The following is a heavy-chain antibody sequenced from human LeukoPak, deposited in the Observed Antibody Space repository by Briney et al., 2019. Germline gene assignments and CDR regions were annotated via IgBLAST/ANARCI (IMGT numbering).Heavy chain of an antibody. D-gene: IGHD1-26*01. Sequence: GASVKVSCKASGYTFCSDDINWVRQGTGQGLEWMGCMNPNSYNTGYPQKFQGRVTMTMNTSITTAYMELSSLRTEDTAIYYCARGHRGRSGSCKGSFDYWGQVTLVTVPS. CDR1: GYTFCSDD. J-gene: IGHJ4*02. CDR3: ARGHRGRSGSCKGSFDY. V-gene: IGHV1-8*01. CDR2: MNPNSYNT.